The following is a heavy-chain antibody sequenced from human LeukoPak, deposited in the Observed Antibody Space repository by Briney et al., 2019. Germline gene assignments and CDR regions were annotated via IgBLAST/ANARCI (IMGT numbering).Heavy chain of an antibody. D-gene: IGHD3-16*01. CDR2: IYYSGST. V-gene: IGHV4-30-4*08. CDR3: ARGLNFDY. J-gene: IGHJ4*02. CDR1: GFTFSSYA. Sequence: LRLSCAASGFTFSSYAMSWVRQAPGKGLEWIGYIYYSGSTYYNPSLKSRVTISVDTSKNQFSLKLSSVTAADTAVYYCARGLNFDYWGQGTLVTVSS.